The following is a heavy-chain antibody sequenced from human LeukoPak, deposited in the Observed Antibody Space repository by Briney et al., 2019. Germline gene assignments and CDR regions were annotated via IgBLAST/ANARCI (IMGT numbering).Heavy chain of an antibody. CDR2: IYYGGNT. V-gene: IGHV4-34*01. CDR1: GGSLSGYY. J-gene: IGHJ5*02. D-gene: IGHD6-6*01. CDR3: ARGPLGRADRPA. Sequence: SETLSLTCALSGGSLSGYYWNWIRQSPEKGLEWIGEIYYGGNTNYNPSLKSRVTLSIDPSKNQFSLELRSLTAADTGVYYCARGPLGRADRPAWGQGTLVTVSS.